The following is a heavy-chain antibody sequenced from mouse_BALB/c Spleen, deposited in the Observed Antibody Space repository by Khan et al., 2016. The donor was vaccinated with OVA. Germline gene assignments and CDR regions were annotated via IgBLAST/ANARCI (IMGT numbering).Heavy chain of an antibody. Sequence: VQLQQSGAELVRPGALVKLSCKASGFNIKDYYIHWVKQRPEQGLEWVGWIDPENDNPIYDSKFQGKVTITADTSSNTVYLQLSSRTSEDNAVYYCARSGCFAWFAYWGQGTLVTVSA. V-gene: IGHV14-1*02. CDR1: GFNIKDYY. CDR3: ARSGCFAWFAY. D-gene: IGHD2-2*01. J-gene: IGHJ3*01. CDR2: IDPENDNP.